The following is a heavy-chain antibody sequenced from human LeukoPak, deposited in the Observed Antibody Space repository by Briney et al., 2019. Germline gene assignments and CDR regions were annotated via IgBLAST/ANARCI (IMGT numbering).Heavy chain of an antibody. CDR3: ARDQDGGKYYYESSGYSH. CDR1: GFTFSSYG. Sequence: GVSLRLSCAASGFTFSSYGLNWVRHAPGKGLEWVSTISSGGHIYYEDFVKGRFTISRDNAKNSLYLQMNSLRAEDTAVYYCARDQDGGKYYYESSGYSHWGQGILVTVSS. CDR2: ISSGGHI. D-gene: IGHD3-22*01. V-gene: IGHV3-21*01. J-gene: IGHJ4*02.